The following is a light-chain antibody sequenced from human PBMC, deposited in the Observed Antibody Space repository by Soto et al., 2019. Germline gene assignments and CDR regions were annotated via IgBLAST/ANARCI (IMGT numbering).Light chain of an antibody. CDR1: SSDVGGYKY. J-gene: IGLJ1*01. V-gene: IGLV2-14*01. CDR2: DVT. CDR3: SSYTSFKTLV. Sequence: QSALTQPASVSESPGQSITISCTGSSSDVGGYKYDSWYQQHPGKAPKLLIYDVTNRPSGVSNRFSGSKSGYTASLTISGLQSEDEADYYCSSYTSFKTLVFGTGTKVTVL.